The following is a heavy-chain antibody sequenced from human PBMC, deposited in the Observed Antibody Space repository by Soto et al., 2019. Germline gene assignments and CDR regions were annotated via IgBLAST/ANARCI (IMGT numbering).Heavy chain of an antibody. CDR2: IIPIFGTA. V-gene: IGHV1-69*06. CDR3: ARKAAYCSGGSCYQGGMDV. CDR1: GGTFSSYA. J-gene: IGHJ6*02. D-gene: IGHD2-15*01. Sequence: SVKVSCKTSGGTFSSYAISWVRQAPGQGLEWMGGIIPIFGTANYAQKFQGRVTITADKSTSTAYMELSSLRSEDTAVYYCARKAAYCSGGSCYQGGMDVWGQGTTVTVSS.